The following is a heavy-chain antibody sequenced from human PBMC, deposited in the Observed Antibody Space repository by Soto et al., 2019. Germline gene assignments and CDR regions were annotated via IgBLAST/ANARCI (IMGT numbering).Heavy chain of an antibody. D-gene: IGHD2-21*02. CDR1: GDTFTSYA. Sequence: GASVKVSCTASGDTFTSYAMHWVRQAPGQRLEWMGWINAGNGNTKYSQKFQGRVTITRDTSASTAYMELSSLRSEDTAVYYCARSIVVVTALDYWGQGTLVTVSS. CDR3: ARSIVVVTALDY. J-gene: IGHJ4*02. CDR2: INAGNGNT. V-gene: IGHV1-3*01.